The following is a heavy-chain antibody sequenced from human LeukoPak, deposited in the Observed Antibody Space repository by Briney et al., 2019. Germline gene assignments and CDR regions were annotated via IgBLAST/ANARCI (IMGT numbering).Heavy chain of an antibody. J-gene: IGHJ4*02. Sequence: GGSLRLSYAASGFTFSSYWMHWVRQAPGKGLVWVSRINSDGSSTSYADSVKGRFTISRDNAKNTLYLQMNSLRAEDTAVYYCASTYYDYVWGSYRYYFDYWGQGTLVTVSS. CDR2: INSDGSST. V-gene: IGHV3-74*01. D-gene: IGHD3-16*02. CDR1: GFTFSSYW. CDR3: ASTYYDYVWGSYRYYFDY.